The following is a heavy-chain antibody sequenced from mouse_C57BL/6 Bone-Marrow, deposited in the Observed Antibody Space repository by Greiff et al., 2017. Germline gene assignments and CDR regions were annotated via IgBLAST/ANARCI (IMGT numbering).Heavy chain of an antibody. CDR1: GYTFTSYW. Sequence: QLQQPGAELVRPGSSVKLSCKASGYTFTSYWMDWVKQRPGQGLEWIGNIYPSDSETHYNQKFKDKATLTVDKSSSTAYMQLSSLTSEDSAVYYCARSKGGALRGYAMDYWGQGTSVTVSS. J-gene: IGHJ4*01. CDR3: ARSKGGALRGYAMDY. D-gene: IGHD1-1*01. CDR2: IYPSDSET. V-gene: IGHV1-61*01.